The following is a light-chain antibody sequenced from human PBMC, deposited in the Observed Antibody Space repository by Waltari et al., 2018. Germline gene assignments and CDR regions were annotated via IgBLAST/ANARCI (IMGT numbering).Light chain of an antibody. CDR2: SAS. Sequence: IQLTQSPSSLSASVGDRVTIPCRASQGMSSYLAWYQQKPGKAPKLLIYSASTLQSGVPSRFSGSGAEKEFSLTINSLQPEDFANYYGQQLNSYPLLTFGGGTKVEIK. CDR3: QQLNSYPLLT. V-gene: IGKV1-9*01. CDR1: QGMSSY. J-gene: IGKJ4*01.